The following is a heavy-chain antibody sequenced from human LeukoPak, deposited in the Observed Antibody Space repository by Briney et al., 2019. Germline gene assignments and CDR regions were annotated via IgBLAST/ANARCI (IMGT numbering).Heavy chain of an antibody. CDR1: GYTFTSYG. CDR2: MSAYNGNT. J-gene: IGHJ4*02. CDR3: ARDEGYDILTGYYSFDY. Sequence: ASVNVSCKASGYTFTSYGISWVRQSPGQGLEWMGWMSAYNGNTNYAQKLQGRVTMTTDTSTSTAYLELRSLRSDDTGVYYCARDEGYDILTGYYSFDYWGEGRLVCVSS. V-gene: IGHV1-18*04. D-gene: IGHD3-9*01.